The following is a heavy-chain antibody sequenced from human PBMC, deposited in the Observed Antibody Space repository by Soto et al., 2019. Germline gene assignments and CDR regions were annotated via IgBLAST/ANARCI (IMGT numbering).Heavy chain of an antibody. Sequence: SETLSLTCTVSGGSISSGGYYWSWIRQHPGKGLEWIGYIYYSGSTYYNPSLKSRVTISVDTSKNQFSLKLSSVTAADTAVYYCARGRDSSDYPDAFDIWGQGTMVTVSS. CDR3: ARGRDSSDYPDAFDI. J-gene: IGHJ3*02. CDR2: IYYSGST. D-gene: IGHD3-22*01. CDR1: GGSISSGGYY. V-gene: IGHV4-31*03.